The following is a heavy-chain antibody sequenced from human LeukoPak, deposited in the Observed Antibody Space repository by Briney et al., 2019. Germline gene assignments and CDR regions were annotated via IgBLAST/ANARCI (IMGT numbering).Heavy chain of an antibody. CDR1: GGSFSGSNW. CDR2: IYHSGST. CDR3: ARDQTNYCSSTSCYSGVDAFDI. V-gene: IGHV4-4*02. Sequence: SETLSLTCTVSGGSFSGSNWWSWVRQPPGKGLEWIGEIYHSGSTNFNPSLKSRVTMSVVKSKNHFSLKLNSVTAADTAVYYCARDQTNYCSSTSCYSGVDAFDIWGQGTMVTVSS. J-gene: IGHJ3*02. D-gene: IGHD2-2*02.